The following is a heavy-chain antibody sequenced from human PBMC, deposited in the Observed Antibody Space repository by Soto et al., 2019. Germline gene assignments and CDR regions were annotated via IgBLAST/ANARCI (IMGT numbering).Heavy chain of an antibody. CDR3: ARDAHLITMVRGVIWDA. CDR1: GFTFSSYS. CDR2: ISSSSSYI. V-gene: IGHV3-21*01. Sequence: GGSLRLSCAASGFTFSSYSMNWVRQAPGKGLEWVSSISSSSSYIYYADSVKGRFTISRDNAKNSLYLQMNSLRAEDTAVYYCARDAHLITMVRGVIWDAWGQGTLVAVS. D-gene: IGHD3-10*01. J-gene: IGHJ5*02.